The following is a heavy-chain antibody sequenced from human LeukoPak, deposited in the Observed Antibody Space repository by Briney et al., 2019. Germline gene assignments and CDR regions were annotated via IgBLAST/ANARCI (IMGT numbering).Heavy chain of an antibody. J-gene: IGHJ4*02. Sequence: GGSLRLSCAASGFTFSSYEMNWVRQAPGKGLEWVSYMSSGGSTIYYADSGKGRFTISRDNAKNSLYLQMNSLRAEDTAVYYCARGPRVYFDYWGQGTLVTVSS. V-gene: IGHV3-48*03. CDR1: GFTFSSYE. CDR2: MSSGGSTI. CDR3: ARGPRVYFDY.